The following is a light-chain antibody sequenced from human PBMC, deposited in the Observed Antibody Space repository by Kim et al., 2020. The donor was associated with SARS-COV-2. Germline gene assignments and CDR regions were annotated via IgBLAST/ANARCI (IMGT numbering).Light chain of an antibody. V-gene: IGKV3-11*01. CDR1: KSVSSY. Sequence: LSPGERATLSCRASKSVSSYVAWYQQKPGQAPRLLIYDASNRATGIPARFSGSGSGTDFTLTISSLESEDFAVYYCQERSNWPQYTFGQGTKLEI. J-gene: IGKJ2*01. CDR3: QERSNWPQYT. CDR2: DAS.